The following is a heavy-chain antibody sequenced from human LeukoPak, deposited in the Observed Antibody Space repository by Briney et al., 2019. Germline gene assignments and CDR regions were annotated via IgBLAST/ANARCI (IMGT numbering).Heavy chain of an antibody. D-gene: IGHD6-19*01. CDR1: GYTFTSYD. V-gene: IGHV1-8*01. CDR3: ARAPPLYHSSGWYLQGAYYHYFDY. J-gene: IGHJ4*02. CDR2: MNPNSGNT. Sequence: ASVKVSCKASGYTFTSYDINWVRQATGQGLEWMGWMNPNSGNTGYAQKFQGRVTMTRNTSISTAYMELSSLRSEDTAVYYCARAPPLYHSSGWYLQGAYYHYFDYWGQGTLVTVSS.